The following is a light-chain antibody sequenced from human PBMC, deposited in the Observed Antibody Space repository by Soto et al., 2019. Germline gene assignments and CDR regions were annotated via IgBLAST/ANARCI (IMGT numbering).Light chain of an antibody. CDR2: LSS. CDR1: QSLLHSKGYNY. Sequence: DIVMTQSPLSLPVTPGEPASISCRSSQSLLHSKGYNYLDWYLQKPGQSPQLLIFLSSKRASRVPDRFSGRGSGTDCTLKISRVEAEDVGVYYCMQALQTPWTFGQGTNVEI. V-gene: IGKV2-28*01. J-gene: IGKJ1*01. CDR3: MQALQTPWT.